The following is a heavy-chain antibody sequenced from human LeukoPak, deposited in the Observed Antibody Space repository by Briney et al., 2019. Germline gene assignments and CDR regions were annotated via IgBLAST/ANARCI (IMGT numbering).Heavy chain of an antibody. Sequence: ASVKVSCKASRGTFSSYAISWVRQAPGQGLEWMGGIIPRFGTANYAQKFQGRVTITADESTSTAYMELSSLRSEDTAVYYCARVFRAAAVDYWGQGTLVTVSS. V-gene: IGHV1-69*13. CDR1: RGTFSSYA. J-gene: IGHJ4*02. CDR2: IIPRFGTA. CDR3: ARVFRAAAVDY. D-gene: IGHD6-13*01.